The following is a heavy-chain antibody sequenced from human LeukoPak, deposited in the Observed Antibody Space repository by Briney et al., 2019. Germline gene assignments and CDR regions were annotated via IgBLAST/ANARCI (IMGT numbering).Heavy chain of an antibody. CDR1: GYTFTSYG. CDR2: ISAYNGNT. D-gene: IGHD3-10*01. Sequence: ASVKVSCKASGYTFTSYGISWVRQAPGQGLEWMGRISAYNGNTNYAQKLQGRVTMTTDTSTSTAYMELRSLRSDDTAVYYCARGATMGLLLWFGEFHFDYWGQGTLVTVSP. V-gene: IGHV1-18*01. CDR3: ARGATMGLLLWFGEFHFDY. J-gene: IGHJ4*02.